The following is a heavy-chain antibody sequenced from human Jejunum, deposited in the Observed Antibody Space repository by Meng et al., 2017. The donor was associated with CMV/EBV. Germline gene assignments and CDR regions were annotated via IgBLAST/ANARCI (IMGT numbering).Heavy chain of an antibody. J-gene: IGHJ6*02. CDR2: IFHTGST. Sequence: ATDSWTWIRQPPGGGLEWIAYIFHTGSTNYSPSLKSRVTISRDTSKNQFSLRLSSVTAADTAVYYCATYCTSASCYGDSAGGMEFWGQGTTVTVSS. V-gene: IGHV4-61*01. CDR3: ATYCTSASCYGDSAGGMEF. CDR1: ATDS. D-gene: IGHD2-2*01.